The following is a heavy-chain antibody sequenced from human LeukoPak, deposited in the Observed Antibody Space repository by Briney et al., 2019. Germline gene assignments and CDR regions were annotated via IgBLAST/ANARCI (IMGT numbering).Heavy chain of an antibody. CDR3: AIGGSRNWFDP. D-gene: IGHD3-10*01. J-gene: IGHJ5*02. CDR1: GGTFSSYA. V-gene: IGHV1-69*05. Sequence: SVKVSCKASGGTFSSYAISWVRQAPGQGLEWMGGIIPIFGTANYAQKFQGRVTITTDESTSTAYMELSSLRSEDTAVYFWAIGGSRNWFDPWGQGTLVTVSS. CDR2: IIPIFGTA.